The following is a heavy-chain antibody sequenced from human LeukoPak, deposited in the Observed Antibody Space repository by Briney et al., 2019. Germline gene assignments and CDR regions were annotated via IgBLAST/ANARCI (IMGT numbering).Heavy chain of an antibody. J-gene: IGHJ4*02. CDR2: IKQDGSEK. CDR3: ASGYCSGGSCYYFDY. CDR1: GFTFSSYW. V-gene: IGHV3-7*01. D-gene: IGHD2-15*01. Sequence: PGGSLRLSCAASGFTFSSYWMSWVRQAPGKGLEWVANIKQDGSEKYYVDSVKGRFTISRDNAKNSLYLQMNSLRAEDTAVYYCASGYCSGGSCYYFDYWGQGTLVTVSS.